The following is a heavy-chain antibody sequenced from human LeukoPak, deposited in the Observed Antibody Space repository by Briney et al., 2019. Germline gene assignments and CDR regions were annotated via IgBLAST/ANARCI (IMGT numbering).Heavy chain of an antibody. CDR1: GGSISSGGYY. CDR2: IYYSGST. J-gene: IGHJ6*02. Sequence: PSETLSLTCTVSGGSISSGGYYWSWIRQHSGKGLEWIGYIYYSGSTYYNPSLKSRVTISVDTSKNQFSLKLSSVTAADTAVYYCARALVGATISYYYYYGMDVWGQGTTVIVSS. CDR3: ARALVGATISYYYYYGMDV. V-gene: IGHV4-31*03. D-gene: IGHD1-26*01.